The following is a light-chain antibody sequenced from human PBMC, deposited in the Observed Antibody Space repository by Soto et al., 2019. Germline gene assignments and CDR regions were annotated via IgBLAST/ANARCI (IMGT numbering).Light chain of an antibody. CDR1: SSDVGGYNY. CDR2: EVS. V-gene: IGLV2-14*01. CDR3: SSYTLTTALD. Sequence: QSVLAQPASVSGSPGQSITISCTGTSSDVGGYNYVSWYQQHPGKAPKLMIYEVSSRPSGVSNRFSGSKSGNTASLTISGIQAEDEADYYCSSYTLTTALDFAKGTKVTVL. J-gene: IGLJ1*01.